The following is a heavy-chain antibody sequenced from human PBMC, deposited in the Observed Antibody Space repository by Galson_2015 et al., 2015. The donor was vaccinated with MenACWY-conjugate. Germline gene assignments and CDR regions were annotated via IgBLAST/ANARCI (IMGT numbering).Heavy chain of an antibody. Sequence: SLRLSCAVSGFTVSSTYMSWVRQAPGKGLEWVSIIYSGGSTSYADSVKGRFIISRDNSKSTLYLQMNSLRAEDTAVYYCASYSRSSYYGMDVWGQGTTVTVSS. CDR2: IYSGGST. J-gene: IGHJ6*02. D-gene: IGHD6-13*01. CDR1: GFTVSSTY. V-gene: IGHV3-53*01. CDR3: ASYSRSSYYGMDV.